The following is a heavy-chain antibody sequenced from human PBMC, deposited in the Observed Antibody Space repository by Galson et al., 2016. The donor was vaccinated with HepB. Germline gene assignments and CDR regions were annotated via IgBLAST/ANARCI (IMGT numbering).Heavy chain of an antibody. J-gene: IGHJ6*02. Sequence: CAISGDSVSSNSATWNWIRLSPSRGLEWLGRTYYRSRWYSDYALSVESRITINADTSKSQFSLRLTSVTPEDTAVYYCARRTGNGFDVWGQGTTVTVSS. V-gene: IGHV6-1*01. CDR3: ARRTGNGFDV. CDR2: TYYRSRWYS. D-gene: IGHD1-1*01. CDR1: GDSVSSNSAT.